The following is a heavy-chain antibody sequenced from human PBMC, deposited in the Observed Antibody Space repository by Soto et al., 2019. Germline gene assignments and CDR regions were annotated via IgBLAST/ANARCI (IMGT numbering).Heavy chain of an antibody. J-gene: IGHJ4*02. Sequence: GGSLRLSCAASGFTFSSFGLHWVRQAPGKGLEWVTVISDNGDDKYYTDSVKGRFTISRDNAKNSLYLQMNSLRAEDTALYYCARGPQYYYGSGSYYNIYLDYWGQGTLVTVSS. CDR2: ISDNGDDK. V-gene: IGHV3-30*03. CDR1: GFTFSSFG. D-gene: IGHD3-10*01. CDR3: ARGPQYYYGSGSYYNIYLDY.